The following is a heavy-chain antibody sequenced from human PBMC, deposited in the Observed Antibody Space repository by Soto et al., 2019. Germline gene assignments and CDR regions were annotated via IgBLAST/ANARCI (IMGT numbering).Heavy chain of an antibody. CDR1: GGSLNSEHYH. D-gene: IGHD2-21*02. J-gene: IGHJ6*02. Sequence: QIQLQESGPGLVRPSQTLSLTCTVSGGSLNSEHYHWTWIRQAPGKGLEWIGYIHYTGSVRYNPSHQSRITVSVDTSKNLFSLNLSSVTAADTAVYFCVREDDGGDRDYYGLDVWGQGTMVTVSS. V-gene: IGHV4-30-4*01. CDR3: VREDDGGDRDYYGLDV. CDR2: IHYTGSV.